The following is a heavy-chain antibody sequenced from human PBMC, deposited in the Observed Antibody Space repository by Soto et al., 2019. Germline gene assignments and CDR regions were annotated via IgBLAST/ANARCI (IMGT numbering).Heavy chain of an antibody. CDR2: IYAGDSDT. CDR1: GDAFTNYW. Sequence: GESLKISCKGSGDAFTNYWIAWVRQMPGKGLEWMGIIYAGDSDTRYSPPFQGQVTISADKSISTAYLQWSSLKASDTAIYYCARRSYDVLTEYYGDDDFDIWGQGTMVTVSS. J-gene: IGHJ3*02. V-gene: IGHV5-51*01. CDR3: ARRSYDVLTEYYGDDDFDI. D-gene: IGHD3-9*01.